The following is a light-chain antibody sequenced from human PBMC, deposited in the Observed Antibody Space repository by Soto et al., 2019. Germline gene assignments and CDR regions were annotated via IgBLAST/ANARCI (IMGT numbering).Light chain of an antibody. J-gene: IGKJ1*01. Sequence: DIQMTQSPSTLSASVGDRVTITCRASQGISSWLAWYQQKPGKAPKLLIYTASSLKSGVPSRFSGSGSGTDFTLTISSLQPDDFATYYCQHSNSFPDAFGQGTKVEIK. V-gene: IGKV1-12*01. CDR3: QHSNSFPDA. CDR2: TAS. CDR1: QGISSW.